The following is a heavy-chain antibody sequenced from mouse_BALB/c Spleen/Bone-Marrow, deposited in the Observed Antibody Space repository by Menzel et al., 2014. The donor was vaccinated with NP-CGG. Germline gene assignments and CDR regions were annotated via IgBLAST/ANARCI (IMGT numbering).Heavy chain of an antibody. CDR1: GFNIKDTY. V-gene: IGHV14-3*02. CDR2: VDPANGNT. J-gene: IGHJ2*01. D-gene: IGHD2-14*01. Sequence: VQLKQSGAELVKPGASVKLSCTASGFNIKDTYMHWVKQRPEQSLEWIGRVDPANGNTKYDPKFQGKATITADTSSNTAYLQLSSLTSEDTAVYYCARYRLGTYFDYWGQGTTLTVSS. CDR3: ARYRLGTYFDY.